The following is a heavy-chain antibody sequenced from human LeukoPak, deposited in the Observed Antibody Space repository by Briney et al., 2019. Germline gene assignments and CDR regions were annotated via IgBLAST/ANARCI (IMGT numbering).Heavy chain of an antibody. CDR1: GFTFSSYA. D-gene: IGHD3-10*01. J-gene: IGHJ4*01. CDR2: ISHSGTT. V-gene: IGHV4-34*01. Sequence: PGGSLRLSCAASGFTFSSYAMSWVRQAPGKGLEWIGEISHSGTTNYNPSLKSRVTMSVDTSKNQFSLKLNSVTAADTAVYYCARARGAVVVDYWGHGTRVTVSS. CDR3: ARARGAVVVDY.